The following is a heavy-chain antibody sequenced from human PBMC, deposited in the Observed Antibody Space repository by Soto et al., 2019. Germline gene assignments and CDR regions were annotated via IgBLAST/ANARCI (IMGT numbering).Heavy chain of an antibody. V-gene: IGHV1-18*01. CDR3: ARDTEWGYYYDSSGYPKRFDY. Sequence: ASVKVSCKASGYTFTSYGISRVRQAPGQGLEWMGWISAYNGNTNYAQKLQGRVTMTTDTSTSTAYMELRSLRSDDTAVYYCARDTEWGYYYDSSGYPKRFDYWGQGTLVTVS. J-gene: IGHJ4*02. CDR1: GYTFTSYG. CDR2: ISAYNGNT. D-gene: IGHD3-22*01.